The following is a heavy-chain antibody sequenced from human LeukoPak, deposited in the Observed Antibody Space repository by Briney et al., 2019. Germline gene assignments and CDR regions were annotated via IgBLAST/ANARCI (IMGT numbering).Heavy chain of an antibody. CDR3: AKVTYYYDSSGYDAFDI. Sequence: QPGRSLRLSCAAPGFTFSSYGMHWVRQAPGKGLEWVAVIWYDGSNKYYADSVKGRFTISRDNSKNTLYLQMNSLRAEDTAVYYCAKVTYYYDSSGYDAFDIWGQGTMVTVSS. CDR1: GFTFSSYG. CDR2: IWYDGSNK. V-gene: IGHV3-33*06. D-gene: IGHD3-22*01. J-gene: IGHJ3*02.